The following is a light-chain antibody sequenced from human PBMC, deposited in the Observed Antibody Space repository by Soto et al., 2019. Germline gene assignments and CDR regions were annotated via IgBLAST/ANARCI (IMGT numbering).Light chain of an antibody. CDR1: SSDVGAYIF. J-gene: IGLJ1*01. Sequence: QSVLTQPPSASGSPGQSVTISCTVTSSDVGAYIFVSWYQQHPGKAPKLMVYDVNRRPPGVPDRLFGSKSGNTASLTVSGLQAEDEADYYCVSFAGGTYVFGTGTKVTVL. V-gene: IGLV2-8*01. CDR2: DVN. CDR3: VSFAGGTYV.